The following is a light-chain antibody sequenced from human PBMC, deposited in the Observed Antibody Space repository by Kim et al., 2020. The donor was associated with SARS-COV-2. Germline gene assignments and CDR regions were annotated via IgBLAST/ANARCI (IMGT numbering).Light chain of an antibody. Sequence: ALGQTVRITGQGDSLRSYYASWYQQKPGQAPVLVIYGKNNRPSGIPDRFSGASSGNTASLTITGAQAEDEADYYCNSRDSSGNHPFGTGTKVTVL. J-gene: IGLJ1*01. CDR2: GKN. V-gene: IGLV3-19*01. CDR1: SLRSYY. CDR3: NSRDSSGNHP.